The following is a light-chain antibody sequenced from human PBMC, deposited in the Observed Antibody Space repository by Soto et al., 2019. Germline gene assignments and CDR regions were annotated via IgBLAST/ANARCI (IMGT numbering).Light chain of an antibody. CDR2: TTS. V-gene: IGKV1-17*03. CDR1: QNIGSS. J-gene: IGKJ3*01. Sequence: DIQMTQSPSAMSASVGDRVTITCRASQNIGSSLAWFQQKPGKVTKRLIHTTSTLESGVPSRFSGSGSVTEFTLTISSLQPEDSATYYCLQHDRYPRTFGPGTKVDIK. CDR3: LQHDRYPRT.